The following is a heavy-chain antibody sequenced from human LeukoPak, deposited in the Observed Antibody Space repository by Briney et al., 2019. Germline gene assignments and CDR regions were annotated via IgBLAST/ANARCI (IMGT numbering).Heavy chain of an antibody. J-gene: IGHJ4*02. CDR2: INHSGST. CDR1: GGSFSGYY. D-gene: IGHD4-11*01. Sequence: SETLSLTCAVYGGSFSGYYWSWIRQPPGKGLEWIGEINHSGSTNYNPSLKSRVTISVDTSKNQFSLKLSSVTAADTAVYYCARLGMTTVTTWGQGTLVTVSS. CDR3: ARLGMTTVTT. V-gene: IGHV4-34*01.